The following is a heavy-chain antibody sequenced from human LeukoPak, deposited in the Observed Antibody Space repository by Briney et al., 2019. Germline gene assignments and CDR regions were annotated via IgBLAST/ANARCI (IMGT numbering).Heavy chain of an antibody. CDR1: GFTFSSYV. D-gene: IGHD5-24*01. Sequence: GGSLRLSCEASGFTFSSYVISWVRQAPGKGLEWVSAISASGGSTYYADSVKGRFTISRDNSKDTLYLQMNSLRAEDTAVYYCTTSSGDSYGYSKDYWGQGTLVTVSS. J-gene: IGHJ4*02. V-gene: IGHV3-23*01. CDR3: TTSSGDSYGYSKDY. CDR2: ISASGGST.